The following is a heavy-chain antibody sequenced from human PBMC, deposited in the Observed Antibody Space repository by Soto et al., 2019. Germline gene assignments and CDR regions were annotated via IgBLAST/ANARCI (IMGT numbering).Heavy chain of an antibody. CDR3: ARDGNYFDSSGYFGIDY. CDR2: ISYDGSNK. J-gene: IGHJ4*02. V-gene: IGHV3-30-3*01. D-gene: IGHD3-22*01. CDR1: GFTFSSYT. Sequence: PGGSLRLSCAASGFTFSSYTMHWVRQAPGKGLEWVAVISYDGSNKYYADSVKGRFTISRDSSKNKLYLQMNSLRPEDSAVYYCARDGNYFDSSGYFGIDYWGQGT.